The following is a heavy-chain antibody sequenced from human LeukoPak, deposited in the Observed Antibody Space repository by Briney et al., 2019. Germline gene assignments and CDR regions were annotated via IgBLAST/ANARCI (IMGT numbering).Heavy chain of an antibody. CDR2: ISSSSSTI. Sequence: GSLRLSCAASGFTFSSYSMNWVRQAPGKGLEWVSRISSSSSTIYYADSVKGRFTISRDNAKNSLYLQMNSLRAEDTAVYYCARPYYDNSGYSFDYWGQGTLVTVSP. CDR1: GFTFSSYS. CDR3: ARPYYDNSGYSFDY. V-gene: IGHV3-48*04. J-gene: IGHJ4*02. D-gene: IGHD3-22*01.